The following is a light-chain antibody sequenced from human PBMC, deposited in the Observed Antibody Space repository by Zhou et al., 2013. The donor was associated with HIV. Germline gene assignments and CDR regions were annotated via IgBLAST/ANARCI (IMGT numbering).Light chain of an antibody. J-gene: IGKJ2*01. CDR3: QHYHNWPPNYT. V-gene: IGKV1-12*01. Sequence: DIQMTQSPSSVSASVGDRVTITCRASQDISNWLAWYQQKPGKAPKLLIYAASSLHSGVPSRFSGSGSGTEFTLTITSMQSEDFAVYYCQHYHNWPPNYTFGQGTKLEI. CDR2: AAS. CDR1: QDISNW.